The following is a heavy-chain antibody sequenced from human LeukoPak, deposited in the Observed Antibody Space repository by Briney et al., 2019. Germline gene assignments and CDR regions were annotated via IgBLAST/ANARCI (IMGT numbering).Heavy chain of an antibody. CDR1: GLTFSSCA. D-gene: IGHD6-19*01. Sequence: PGGSLRLSCAASGLTFSSCAMSWVRQAPGKGLEWVSPISGSGSSTYYADSVKGRFTISRDNSKNTLYLQMNSLRAEDTAVYYCAKGVAVASPYYFDYWGQGTLVTVSS. CDR3: AKGVAVASPYYFDY. V-gene: IGHV3-23*01. CDR2: ISGSGSST. J-gene: IGHJ4*02.